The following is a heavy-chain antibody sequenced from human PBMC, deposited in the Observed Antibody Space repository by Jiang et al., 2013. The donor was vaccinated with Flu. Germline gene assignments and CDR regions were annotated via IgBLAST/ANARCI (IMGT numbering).Heavy chain of an antibody. CDR1: GYRFTSYW. CDR3: ARQGVVLATTGEVDDAFDI. CDR2: IDPSDSYT. D-gene: IGHD2-15*01. J-gene: IGHJ3*02. Sequence: GAEVKKPGESLKISCKGSGYRFTSYWIIWVRQMPGKGLEWMGRIDPSDSYTNYSPSFQGHVIISADKSISTAYLQWSSLKASDTAMYYCARQGVVLATTGEVDDAFDIWGQGTMVTVSS. V-gene: IGHV5-10-1*01.